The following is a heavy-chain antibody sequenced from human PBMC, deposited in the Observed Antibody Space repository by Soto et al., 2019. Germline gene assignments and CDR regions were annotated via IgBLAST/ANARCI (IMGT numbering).Heavy chain of an antibody. CDR3: ATRSPAFDY. CDR1: GYTFTSYG. J-gene: IGHJ4*02. Sequence: QVQLVQSGPEVKKPGASVKVSCKTSGYTFTSYGISWVRQAPGQGLEWMGWITTDKGKTTYAQKVQGRVTMTTDNSTSTAYMELRSLRSDDTSVYYCATRSPAFDYWGQGTLVTVSS. V-gene: IGHV1-18*01. CDR2: ITTDKGKT.